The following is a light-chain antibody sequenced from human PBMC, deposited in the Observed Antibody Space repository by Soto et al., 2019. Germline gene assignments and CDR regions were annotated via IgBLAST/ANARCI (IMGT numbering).Light chain of an antibody. CDR2: EGS. Sequence: QSALTQPASVSGSPGQSITISCTGTSNDVGSYNLVSWYQQHPGKAPKLMIYEGSKRPSGVSNRFSGSKSGNTASLTISGLQAEDEADYYCCSYAGSRTFVVFGGGTKLTVL. V-gene: IGLV2-23*03. CDR3: CSYAGSRTFVV. CDR1: SNDVGSYNL. J-gene: IGLJ2*01.